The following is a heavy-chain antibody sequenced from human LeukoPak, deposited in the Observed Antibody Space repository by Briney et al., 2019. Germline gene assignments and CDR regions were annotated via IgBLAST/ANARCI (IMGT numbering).Heavy chain of an antibody. Sequence: GSVKVSCKASGYTFTSYGISWVRQAPGQGLEWMGWISAYNGNTNYAQKLQGRVTMTTDTSTSTAYMELRSLRSDDTAVYYCARDGLRYFDWLHDYYYYYMDVWGKGNTVTVSS. CDR1: GYTFTSYG. J-gene: IGHJ6*03. CDR2: ISAYNGNT. V-gene: IGHV1-18*01. D-gene: IGHD3-9*01. CDR3: ARDGLRYFDWLHDYYYYYMDV.